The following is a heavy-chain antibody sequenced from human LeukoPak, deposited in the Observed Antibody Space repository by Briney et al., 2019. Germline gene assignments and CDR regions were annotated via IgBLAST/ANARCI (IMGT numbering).Heavy chain of an antibody. CDR3: ASRRYSGSRVPPFDI. J-gene: IGHJ3*02. Sequence: SEXXSLTCAVSGYSKSGGYYWGWIRQPPGKGLEWIGSIYHSGGTYYKPSLKSRVTISVDASKNQFSLKLSSVTAADTAVYYCASRRYSGSRVPPFDIWGQGTMVTVSS. CDR2: IYHSGGT. V-gene: IGHV4-38-2*01. CDR1: GYSKSGGYY. D-gene: IGHD1-26*01.